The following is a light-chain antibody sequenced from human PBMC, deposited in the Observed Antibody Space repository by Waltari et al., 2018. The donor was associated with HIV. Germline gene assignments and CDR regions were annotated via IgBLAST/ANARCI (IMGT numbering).Light chain of an antibody. J-gene: IGLJ2*01. V-gene: IGLV2-14*03. CDR1: SSDVGGYNY. CDR3: SSFTDSSTGMV. Sequence: QSALTQPASVSGSPGQSITISCTGTSSDVGGYNYVSWYQQHPGKAPKLVIYDVINRPSGVSNRFSGSKSGYTTSLTISGLQAEDEAHYYCSSFTDSSTGMVFGGGTKLTVL. CDR2: DVI.